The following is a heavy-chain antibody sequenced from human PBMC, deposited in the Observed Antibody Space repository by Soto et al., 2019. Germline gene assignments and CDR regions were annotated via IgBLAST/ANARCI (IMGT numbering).Heavy chain of an antibody. D-gene: IGHD5-12*01. V-gene: IGHV1-8*01. J-gene: IGHJ3*02. Sequence: QVQLVQSGAEVKKPGASVKVSCKASGYTFTSYDINWVRQATGQGHEWMGWMNPNSGNTGYAQKCQGRLTMTRNTSISTAYMAQSSLRSEDTAVYYWASRWGEWLRFQEGYYAFDIWGQGTMVTVSS. CDR1: GYTFTSYD. CDR3: ASRWGEWLRFQEGYYAFDI. CDR2: MNPNSGNT.